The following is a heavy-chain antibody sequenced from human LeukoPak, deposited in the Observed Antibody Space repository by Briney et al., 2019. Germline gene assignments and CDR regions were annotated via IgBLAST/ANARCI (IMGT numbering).Heavy chain of an antibody. Sequence: GGSLRLSCAASGFTFSSNWMNWVRQAPGKGLEWVANIKEDGSEKYYVDSVKGRFTISRDNAKSSLYLQLNSLRAEDTAVYYCAKDPVARGYYDYWGQGTLVTVSS. CDR2: IKEDGSEK. CDR3: AKDPVARGYYDY. J-gene: IGHJ4*02. CDR1: GFTFSSNW. D-gene: IGHD5-18*01. V-gene: IGHV3-7*03.